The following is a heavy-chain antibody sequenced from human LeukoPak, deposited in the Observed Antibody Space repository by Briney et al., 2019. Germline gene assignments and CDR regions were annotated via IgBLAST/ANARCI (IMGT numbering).Heavy chain of an antibody. CDR1: GFTFSSYW. CDR2: INSDGSST. Sequence: GGSLRLSCAASGFTFSSYWMHWVRQAPGKGLVWVSRINSDGSSTSYADSVRSRFTISRDNAKNTLYLQMNSLRAEDTAVYYCARARPPCSSTSCYALVVGFDYWGQGTLVTVPS. CDR3: ARARPPCSSTSCYALVVGFDY. V-gene: IGHV3-74*01. J-gene: IGHJ4*02. D-gene: IGHD2-2*01.